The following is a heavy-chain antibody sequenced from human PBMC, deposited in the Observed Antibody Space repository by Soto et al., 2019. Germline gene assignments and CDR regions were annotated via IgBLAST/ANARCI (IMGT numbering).Heavy chain of an antibody. CDR3: AGGGGGGIDY. CDR2: ISSSSSTI. CDR1: GFTFSSYS. D-gene: IGHD3-16*01. J-gene: IGHJ4*02. V-gene: IGHV3-48*01. Sequence: EVQLVESGGGLVQPGGSLRLSCAASGFTFSSYSMNWVRQAPGKGLEWVSYISSSSSTIYYADSVKGRFTISRDNAKNSLYMEKDSLRAGGTGGYYGAGGGGGGIDYWGQGTLVTVSS.